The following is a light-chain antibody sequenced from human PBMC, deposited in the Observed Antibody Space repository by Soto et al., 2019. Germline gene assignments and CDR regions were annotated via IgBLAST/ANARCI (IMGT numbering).Light chain of an antibody. CDR1: SSNIGAGYD. Sequence: QSVLTQPPSVSGAPGQRVTISCTGSSSNIGAGYDIHWYQQLPGTAPKLLIYGNINRPSGVPDRFSGSKSGTSASLAITGLQPEDEADYYCCSYAGSYTPVFGTGTKVTVL. CDR2: GNI. J-gene: IGLJ1*01. CDR3: CSYAGSYTPV. V-gene: IGLV1-40*01.